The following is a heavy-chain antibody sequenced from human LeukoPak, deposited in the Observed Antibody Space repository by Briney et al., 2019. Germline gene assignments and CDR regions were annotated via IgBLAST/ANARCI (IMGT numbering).Heavy chain of an antibody. Sequence: GGSLRLSCAASGFTFSSYAMSWVRQAPGKGPEWVSAISGSGGSTYYADSVKGRFTISRDNSKNTLYLQMNSLRAEDTAVYYCARDAGGEDFWSGYYTGYFDYWGQGTLVTVSS. V-gene: IGHV3-23*01. J-gene: IGHJ4*02. CDR3: ARDAGGEDFWSGYYTGYFDY. CDR2: ISGSGGST. D-gene: IGHD3-3*01. CDR1: GFTFSSYA.